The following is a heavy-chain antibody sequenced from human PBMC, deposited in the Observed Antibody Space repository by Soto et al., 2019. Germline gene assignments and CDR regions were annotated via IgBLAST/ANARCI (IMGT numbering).Heavy chain of an antibody. Sequence: PSQTLSLTCAISGDSVSSNSAAWNWVRQSPSRGLEWLGRKKYRSKWYNDHATSVKSRIISNAATSKNQFSLQLNSVTPEDTDVYYFVREGSSNWTYYFDFWGQGILVTVSS. J-gene: IGHJ4*02. CDR2: KKYRSKWYN. CDR3: VREGSSNWTYYFDF. V-gene: IGHV6-1*01. D-gene: IGHD6-13*01. CDR1: GDSVSSNSAA.